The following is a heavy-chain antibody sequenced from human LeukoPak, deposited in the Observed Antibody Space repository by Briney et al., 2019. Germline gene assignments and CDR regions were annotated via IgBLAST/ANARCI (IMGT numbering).Heavy chain of an antibody. Sequence: PSETLSLTCTVSGGSISSSSYYWGWVRQPPGKGLEWIGEIYHSGSTNYNPSLKSRVTISVDKSKNQFSLKLSSVTAADTAVYYCARVAGWAWYSGSEIPEYAFDIWGQGTMVTVSS. V-gene: IGHV4-39*07. J-gene: IGHJ3*02. CDR2: IYHSGST. CDR3: ARVAGWAWYSGSEIPEYAFDI. D-gene: IGHD1-26*01. CDR1: GGSISSSSYY.